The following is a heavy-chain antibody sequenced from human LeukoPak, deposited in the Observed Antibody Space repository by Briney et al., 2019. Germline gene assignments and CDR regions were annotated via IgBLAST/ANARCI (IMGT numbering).Heavy chain of an antibody. Sequence: ASVKVSCKASGYTFTNYYMHWVRQAPGQGLEWTGIINPSGGSTIYAQKFQGRVTMTRDTSTSTVYMELSSLRSEDTAVYYCARASGSGSVSSPYYFDYWGQGTLVTVSS. CDR2: INPSGGST. CDR3: ARASGSGSVSSPYYFDY. V-gene: IGHV1-46*01. J-gene: IGHJ4*02. D-gene: IGHD3-10*01. CDR1: GYTFTNYY.